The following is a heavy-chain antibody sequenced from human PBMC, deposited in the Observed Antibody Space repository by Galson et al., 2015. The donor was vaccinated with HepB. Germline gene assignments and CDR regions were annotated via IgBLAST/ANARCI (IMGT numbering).Heavy chain of an antibody. CDR2: INSDGSST. D-gene: IGHD2-21*02. V-gene: IGHV3-74*01. CDR3: ARGYCGGDCYAYYYGMDV. Sequence: SLRLSCAASGFTFSSYWMHWVRQAPGKGLVWVSRINSDGSSTSYADSVKGRFTISRDNAKNTLYLQMNSLRAEDTAVYYCARGYCGGDCYAYYYGMDVWGQGTTVTVSS. CDR1: GFTFSSYW. J-gene: IGHJ6*02.